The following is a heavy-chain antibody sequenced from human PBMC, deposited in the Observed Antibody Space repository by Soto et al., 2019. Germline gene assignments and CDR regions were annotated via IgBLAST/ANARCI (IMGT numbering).Heavy chain of an antibody. D-gene: IGHD7-27*01. V-gene: IGHV3-23*01. Sequence: PGGSLRVSWVASGFTFSYYTMSWVRQAPGKGLEWVSGISNSGDTIYYADSVKGRFTISRDNFKNTLYLQMNSLRADDTAVYYCARRRRNWGLDSWGQGTLVTVSS. CDR3: ARRRRNWGLDS. J-gene: IGHJ5*01. CDR1: GFTFSYYT. CDR2: ISNSGDTI.